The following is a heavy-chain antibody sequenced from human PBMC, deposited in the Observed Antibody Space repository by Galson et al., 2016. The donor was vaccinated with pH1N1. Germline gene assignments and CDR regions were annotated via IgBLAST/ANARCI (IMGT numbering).Heavy chain of an antibody. CDR1: GNTLTDLS. D-gene: IGHD2-2*01. CDR3: VKLSSTSGCYTGWYFVP. J-gene: IGHJ2*01. CDR2: FYPEDGET. V-gene: IGHV1-24*01. Sequence: SVKVSCKVSGNTLTDLSIHWVRRAPGKGLEWMGGFYPEDGETLYTQRLPQRFQGRLAVTEDTSTDTAYLELSSLRPEDTAMYYHVKLSSTSGCYTGWYFVPRGLGALVTVTS.